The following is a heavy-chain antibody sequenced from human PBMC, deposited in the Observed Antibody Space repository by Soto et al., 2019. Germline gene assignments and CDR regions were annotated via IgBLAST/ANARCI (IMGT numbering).Heavy chain of an antibody. CDR2: IIPIFVTA. CDR3: ARSRVTYYYDRSAFDI. D-gene: IGHD3-22*01. J-gene: IGHJ3*02. Sequence: QVQLVQSGAEVKKPGSSVKVSCKASGGTFSSYAISWVRQAPGQGLEWMGGIIPIFVTANYAQKFQGRVTINEDESKITAYMELSSMRSEDTAVYYCARSRVTYYYDRSAFDIWGQGTMVTVYS. CDR1: GGTFSSYA. V-gene: IGHV1-69*01.